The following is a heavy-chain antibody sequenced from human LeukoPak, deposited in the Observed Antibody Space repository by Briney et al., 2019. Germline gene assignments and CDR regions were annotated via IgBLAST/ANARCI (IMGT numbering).Heavy chain of an antibody. CDR3: ARDKSPGIAAAGMGYFDL. CDR1: GFTFSSYS. D-gene: IGHD6-13*01. Sequence: GGSLRLSCAASGFTFSSYSMNWVRQAPGKGLEWVSSISSSSYIYYADSVKGRFTISRDNAKNSPYLQMNSLRAEDTAVYYCARDKSPGIAAAGMGYFDLWGRSTLVTVSS. V-gene: IGHV3-21*01. CDR2: ISSSSYI. J-gene: IGHJ2*01.